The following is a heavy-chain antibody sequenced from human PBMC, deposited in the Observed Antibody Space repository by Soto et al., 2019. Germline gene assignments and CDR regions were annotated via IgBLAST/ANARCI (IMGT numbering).Heavy chain of an antibody. V-gene: IGHV4-34*01. CDR1: GGSFSGYY. Sequence: SETLSLTCAVYGGSFSGYYWRWIRQTPGKGLEWIGEISHSGSTNYIPSLKSRVTISVDTSKNQCSRKLSSVTAADTAVYYCGGRYYYYGMDVWGQGTTVTVSS. CDR3: GGRYYYYGMDV. CDR2: ISHSGST. J-gene: IGHJ6*02.